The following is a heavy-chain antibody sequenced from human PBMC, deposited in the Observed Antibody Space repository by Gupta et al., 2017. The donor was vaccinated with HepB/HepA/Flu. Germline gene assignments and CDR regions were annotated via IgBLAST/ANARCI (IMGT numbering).Heavy chain of an antibody. J-gene: IGHJ6*02. Sequence: EVQLVESGGGLVQPGRSLRISCAASGFTFDDYAMHWVRQVPGKGLEWVSGISWNSGRRGSADSVKGRFIISRDNVQNSLFLQMNSLRTEDTALYYCAKSSAAAINYYHGLDVWGQGTPVTVSS. D-gene: IGHD2-2*01. V-gene: IGHV3-9*01. CDR1: GFTFDDYA. CDR2: ISWNSGRR. CDR3: AKSSAAAINYYHGLDV.